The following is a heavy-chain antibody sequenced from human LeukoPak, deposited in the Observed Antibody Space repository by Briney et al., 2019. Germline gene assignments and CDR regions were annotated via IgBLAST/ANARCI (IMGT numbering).Heavy chain of an antibody. D-gene: IGHD2-21*01. CDR2: INEDETTI. V-gene: IGHV3-74*01. J-gene: IGHJ4*02. CDR1: GFTFTSYW. Sequence: GGSLRLSCAASGFTFTSYWMHWVRQAPGKGLVWVSRINEDETTITYADSVKGRFIISRDNAENTLFLQMSSLRVEDTAVYYCVRGLNRAGDYWGQGTLVTVSS. CDR3: VRGLNRAGDY.